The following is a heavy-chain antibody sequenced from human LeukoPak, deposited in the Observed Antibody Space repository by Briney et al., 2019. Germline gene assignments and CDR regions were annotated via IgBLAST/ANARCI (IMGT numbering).Heavy chain of an antibody. D-gene: IGHD1-26*01. J-gene: IGHJ6*03. V-gene: IGHV3-23*01. CDR3: ANGLAASGNFLLRDYYYFIDV. Sequence: GGSLRLSCVPSGFTFNNYAMHWARQAPGKGLEWVSTINGNGAATYYADSFKGRFLISRDDSKSTVYLRMNKLRVEDSGLYYCANGLAASGNFLLRDYYYFIDVWGKGTTVIVS. CDR2: INGNGAAT. CDR1: GFTFNNYA.